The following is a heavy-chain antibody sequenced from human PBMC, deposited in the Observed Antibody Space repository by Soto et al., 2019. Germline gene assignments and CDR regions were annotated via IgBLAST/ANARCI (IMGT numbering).Heavy chain of an antibody. V-gene: IGHV2-26*01. CDR1: GFSLRNARMG. J-gene: IGHJ4*02. Sequence: QVTLKESGPVLVKPTETLTLTCSVSGFSLRNARMGVSWIRQPPGKAPEWLAHLFSNDEKSYSKSLRSRLTISKDTSKSQVVLTMTNMDPADTATCYCARGLGVVFTVFDHWGQGILVTVSS. D-gene: IGHD3-10*01. CDR2: LFSNDEK. CDR3: ARGLGVVFTVFDH.